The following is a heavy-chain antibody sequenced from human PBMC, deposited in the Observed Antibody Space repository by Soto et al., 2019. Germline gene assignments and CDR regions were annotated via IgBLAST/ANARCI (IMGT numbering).Heavy chain of an antibody. Sequence: LSLTCTVSGGSISSYYWSWIRQPPGKGLEWIGYIYYSGSTNYNPSLKSRVTISVDTSKNQFSLKLSSVTAADTAVYYCAGLGHFDIQYYFDDWGQGTLVTVAS. D-gene: IGHD3-9*01. CDR2: IYYSGST. V-gene: IGHV4-59*08. J-gene: IGHJ4*02. CDR1: GGSISSYY. CDR3: AGLGHFDIQYYFDD.